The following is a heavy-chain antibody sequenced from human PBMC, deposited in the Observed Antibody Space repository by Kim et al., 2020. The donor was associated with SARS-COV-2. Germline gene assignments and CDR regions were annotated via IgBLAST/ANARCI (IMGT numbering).Heavy chain of an antibody. D-gene: IGHD4-17*01. CDR1: GGSISSYY. V-gene: IGHV4-59*08. CDR3: ARRRDDYGGNSSPAFDI. CDR2: IYYSGST. J-gene: IGHJ3*02. Sequence: SETLSLTCTVSGGSISSYYWSWIRQPPGKGLEWIGYIYYSGSTNYNPSLKSRVTISVDTSKNQFSLKLSSVTAADTAVYYCARRRDDYGGNSSPAFDIWGQGTMVTVSS.